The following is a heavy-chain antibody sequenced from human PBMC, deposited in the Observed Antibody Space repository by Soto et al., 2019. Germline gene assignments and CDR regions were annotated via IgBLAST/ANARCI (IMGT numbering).Heavy chain of an antibody. D-gene: IGHD3-3*01. CDR3: AKCLPRPSIFGVVINGFDY. CDR2: IGGSGYDI. V-gene: IGHV3-23*01. J-gene: IGHJ4*02. Sequence: TGGSLRLSCGASGFIFSNYPMTWVRQAPGKGLEWVSTIGGSGYDIYYADSVKGRFTISRDNSKNMLYLQMNSLRPEDTAVYYCAKCLPRPSIFGVVINGFDYWGQGTLVTVSS. CDR1: GFIFSNYP.